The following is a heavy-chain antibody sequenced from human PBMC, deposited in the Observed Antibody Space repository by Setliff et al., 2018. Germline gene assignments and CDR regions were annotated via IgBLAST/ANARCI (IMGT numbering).Heavy chain of an antibody. J-gene: IGHJ6*03. CDR3: ARGRGSLGYCSGGFCYSGYYYYMDV. V-gene: IGHV3-21*01. D-gene: IGHD2-15*01. Sequence: GGSLRLSCAASGFTFSTYSLIWVRQAPGTGLEWVSSISPSSSHIYYADSAEGRFTISRDNAKNSLFLQMNTLRAEDTAVYYCARGRGSLGYCSGGFCYSGYYYYMDVWGKGTTVTVS. CDR2: ISPSSSHI. CDR1: GFTFSTYS.